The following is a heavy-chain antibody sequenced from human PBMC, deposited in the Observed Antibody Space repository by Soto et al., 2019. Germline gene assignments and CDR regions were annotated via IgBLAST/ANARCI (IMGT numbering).Heavy chain of an antibody. CDR3: GSVRPSGYVLS. CDR1: GGSLSSYY. Sequence: QVQLQESGPGLVKPSETLSLTCTVSGGSLSSYYWTWIRQSPGKGLEWIGYVYFSGNTNYNPSLKSRVTISIDTSRNKFSLRLASVTAADTAFYYCGSVRPSGYVLSWGQGTLFTVSS. J-gene: IGHJ5*02. CDR2: VYFSGNT. V-gene: IGHV4-59*01. D-gene: IGHD6-25*01.